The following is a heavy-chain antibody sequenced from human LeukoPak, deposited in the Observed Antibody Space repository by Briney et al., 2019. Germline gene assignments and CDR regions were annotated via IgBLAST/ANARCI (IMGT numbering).Heavy chain of an antibody. CDR3: AKEAGYSGYDYPDY. Sequence: GGSLRLSCAASGFTLSSCALSWVRQAPGKGLEWVSGISGSGYSTNYADSVKGRFTISRDNSKNTLYLQMNSLRAEDTAVYYCAKEAGYSGYDYPDYWGKGTLVTVSS. D-gene: IGHD5-12*01. J-gene: IGHJ4*02. CDR2: ISGSGYST. CDR1: GFTLSSCA. V-gene: IGHV3-23*01.